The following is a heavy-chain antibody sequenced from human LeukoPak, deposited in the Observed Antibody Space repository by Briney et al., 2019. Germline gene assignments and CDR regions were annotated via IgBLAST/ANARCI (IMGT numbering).Heavy chain of an antibody. D-gene: IGHD1-26*01. J-gene: IGHJ3*02. CDR1: GGSISSYY. Sequence: SETLPLTCTVSGGSISSYYWSWIRQPPGKGLEWIGYIYYSGSTNYNPSLKSRVTISVDTSKNQFSLKLSSVTAADTAVYYCAREVGATADGAFDIWGQGTMVTVSS. V-gene: IGHV4-59*01. CDR3: AREVGATADGAFDI. CDR2: IYYSGST.